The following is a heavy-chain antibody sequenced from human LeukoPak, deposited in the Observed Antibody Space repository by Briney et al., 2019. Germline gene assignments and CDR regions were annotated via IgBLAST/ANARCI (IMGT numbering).Heavy chain of an antibody. J-gene: IGHJ5*02. V-gene: IGHV4-34*01. Sequence: PSETLSLTCAVYGGSFSGYYWSWIRQPPGEGLEWIGEISHSGSTNYNPSLKSRVTISVDTSKNQFSLKLSSVTAADTAVYYCARTYSSSWAYNWFDPWGQGTLVTVSS. CDR1: GGSFSGYY. CDR3: ARTYSSSWAYNWFDP. D-gene: IGHD6-13*01. CDR2: ISHSGST.